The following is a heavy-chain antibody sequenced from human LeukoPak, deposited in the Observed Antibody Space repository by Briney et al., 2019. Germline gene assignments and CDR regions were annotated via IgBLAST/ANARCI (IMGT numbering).Heavy chain of an antibody. V-gene: IGHV1-2*02. J-gene: IGHJ4*02. D-gene: IGHD3-22*01. CDR1: GLGYTFTGYY. Sequence: ASVKVSCKASGLGYTFTGYYMHWVRQAPGQGLEWMGWINPNSGGTNFAQKFQGRVTMTRDTSISTAYMELSRLRSDDTAVYYCARDIHPNYYDSGGYXXXDSWGQGTLVTVSS. CDR3: ARDIHPNYYDSGGYXXXDS. CDR2: INPNSGGT.